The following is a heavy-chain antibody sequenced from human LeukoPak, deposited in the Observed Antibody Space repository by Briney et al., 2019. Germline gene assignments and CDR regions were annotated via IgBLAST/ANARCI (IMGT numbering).Heavy chain of an antibody. V-gene: IGHV3-21*01. J-gene: IGHJ3*02. CDR1: GFTFSSYG. CDR2: ISSSSSYI. CDR3: ARDRTNYDFWSGYYTTYGAFDI. D-gene: IGHD3-3*01. Sequence: PGGSLRLSCAASGFTFSSYGMSWVRQAPGKGLEWVSSISSSSSYIYYADSVKGRFTISRDNAKNSLYLQMNSLRAEDTAVYYCARDRTNYDFWSGYYTTYGAFDIWGQGTMVTVSS.